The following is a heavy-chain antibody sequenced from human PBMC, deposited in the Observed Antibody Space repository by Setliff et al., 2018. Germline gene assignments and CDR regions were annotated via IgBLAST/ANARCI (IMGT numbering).Heavy chain of an antibody. CDR1: GYTFSNYG. V-gene: IGHV1-18*01. CDR3: SRLVRYCTSTSCQGASGAEC. Sequence: ASVKVSCKASGYTFSNYGITWVRQAPGQGLEWMGWISAYTGNTKYAQKLQGRVTMTTDTSTSTAYLELRSLTSDDTSVYYCSRLVRYCTSTSCQGASGAECWGQGTLVTVSS. CDR2: ISAYTGNT. J-gene: IGHJ4*02. D-gene: IGHD2-2*01.